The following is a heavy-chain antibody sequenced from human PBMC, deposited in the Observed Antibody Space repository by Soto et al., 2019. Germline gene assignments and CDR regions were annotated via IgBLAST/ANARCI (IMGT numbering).Heavy chain of an antibody. J-gene: IGHJ4*02. D-gene: IGHD2-15*01. CDR2: IYYSGST. CDR1: GGSISSGDYY. CDR3: DRDSLVASFDY. V-gene: IGHV4-30-4*01. Sequence: PSETLSLTCTVSGGSISSGDYYWSWIRQPPGKGLEWIGYIYYSGSTYYNPSLKSRVTISVDTSKNQFSLKLSSVTAADTAVYYCDRDSLVASFDYWGQGTLVTVSS.